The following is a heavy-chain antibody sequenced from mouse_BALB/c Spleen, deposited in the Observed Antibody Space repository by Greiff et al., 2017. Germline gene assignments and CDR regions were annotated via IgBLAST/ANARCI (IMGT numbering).Heavy chain of an antibody. CDR2: IDPFNGGT. CDR3: ARNYGSSYWYFDV. CDR1: GYSFTSYY. V-gene: IGHV1S135*01. Sequence: EVQLVESGPELMKPGASVKISCKASGYSFTSYYMHWVKQSHGKSLEWIGYIDPFNGGTSYNQKFKGKATLTVDKSSSTAYMHLSSLTSEDSAVYYCARNYGSSYWYFDVWGAGTTVTVSS. D-gene: IGHD1-1*01. J-gene: IGHJ1*01.